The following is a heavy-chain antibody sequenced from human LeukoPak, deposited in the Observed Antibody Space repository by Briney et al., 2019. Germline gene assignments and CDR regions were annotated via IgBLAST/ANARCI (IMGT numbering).Heavy chain of an antibody. CDR1: GGSISSGDYY. J-gene: IGHJ6*03. CDR2: INHSGST. Sequence: PSQTLSLTCTVSGGSISSGDYYWSWIRQPPGKGLEWIGEINHSGSTNYNPSLKSRVTISVDTSKNQFSLKLSSVTAADTAVYYCARGRGSSTRKYYYYMDVWGKGTTVTVSS. D-gene: IGHD2-2*01. V-gene: IGHV4-30-4*08. CDR3: ARGRGSSTRKYYYYMDV.